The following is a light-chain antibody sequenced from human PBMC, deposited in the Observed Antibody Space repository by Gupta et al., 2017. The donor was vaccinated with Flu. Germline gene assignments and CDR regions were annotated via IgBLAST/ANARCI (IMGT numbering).Light chain of an antibody. CDR2: KVS. V-gene: IGKV2-30*01. CDR3: MQGTHWPYT. CDR1: QGIIYRDGGTY. J-gene: IGKJ2*01. Sequence: DVVVTQSPLSLPVTLGQPASISCRSSQGIIYRDGGTYLNWFQQRPGQSPRRLIYKVSNRDSGVPDRFSGSGSGTDFTLQISRVEAEDVGVYYCMQGTHWPYTFGQGTKLEI.